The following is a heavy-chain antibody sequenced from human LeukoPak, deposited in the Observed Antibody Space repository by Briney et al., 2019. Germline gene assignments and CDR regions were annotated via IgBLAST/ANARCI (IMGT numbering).Heavy chain of an antibody. CDR2: IIPIFGTA. V-gene: IGHV1-69*13. Sequence: GASVKVSCKASGGTFSSYAISWLRQAPGQGLEWMGGIIPIFGTANYAQKFQGRVTITADESTSTAYMELSSLRSEDTAVYYCARYCSSTSCYTYFDYWGQGTLVTVSS. D-gene: IGHD2-2*02. J-gene: IGHJ4*02. CDR3: ARYCSSTSCYTYFDY. CDR1: GGTFSSYA.